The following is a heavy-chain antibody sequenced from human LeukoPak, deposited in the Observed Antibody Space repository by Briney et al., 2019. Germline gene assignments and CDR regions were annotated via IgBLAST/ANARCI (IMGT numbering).Heavy chain of an antibody. Sequence: GGSLRLSCAASGFTFSSYAMHWVRQAPGKGLEWVAVISYDGSNKYYADSVKGRFTISRDNSKNTLYLQRNSLRAEDTAVYYCTRTVGRAWSYSSSWYAPDYWGQGTLVTVSS. CDR2: ISYDGSNK. CDR3: TRTVGRAWSYSSSWYAPDY. D-gene: IGHD6-13*01. V-gene: IGHV3-30*04. CDR1: GFTFSSYA. J-gene: IGHJ4*02.